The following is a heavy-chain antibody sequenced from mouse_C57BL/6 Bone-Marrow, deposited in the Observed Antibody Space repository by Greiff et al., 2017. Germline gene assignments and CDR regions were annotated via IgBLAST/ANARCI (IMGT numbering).Heavy chain of an antibody. V-gene: IGHV5-4*03. Sequence: EVKLVESGGGLVTPGGSLKLSCAASGFTFSSYAMSWVRQPPEKRLEWVATISDGGSYTYYPDNVKGRFTISRDNAKNNLYLQMSHLKSEDTALYYGASASVVAPVDYWGQVTSGTGSS. CDR3: ASASVVAPVDY. CDR2: ISDGGSYT. D-gene: IGHD1-1*01. CDR1: GFTFSSYA. J-gene: IGHJ4*01.